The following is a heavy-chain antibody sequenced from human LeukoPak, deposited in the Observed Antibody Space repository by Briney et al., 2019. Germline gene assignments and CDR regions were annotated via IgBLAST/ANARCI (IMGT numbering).Heavy chain of an antibody. V-gene: IGHV4-39*01. CDR1: GDSISSRSYY. CDR3: ARRDYGEPFDY. CDR2: IYYGGST. D-gene: IGHD4-17*01. Sequence: SETLSLTCTVSGDSISSRSYYWGWIRQPPGKALEWIGNIYYGGSTYYNPSLKSRVTISVDTSKNQFSLKVTSVTAADTAVYYCARRDYGEPFDYWGQGALVAVSS. J-gene: IGHJ4*02.